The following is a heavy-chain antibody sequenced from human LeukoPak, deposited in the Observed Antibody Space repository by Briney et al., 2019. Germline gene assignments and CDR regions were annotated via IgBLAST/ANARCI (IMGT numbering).Heavy chain of an antibody. CDR1: GGSINSGGYY. Sequence: PSETLSLTCTVSGGSINSGGYYWSWIRQPPGKGLEWIGYIYHSGSTYYNPSLKSRVTISVDRSKNQFSLKLSSVTAADTAVYYCARHNDYYVVGGMDVWGQGTTVTVSS. CDR3: ARHNDYYVVGGMDV. D-gene: IGHD3-10*02. J-gene: IGHJ6*02. V-gene: IGHV4-30-2*01. CDR2: IYHSGST.